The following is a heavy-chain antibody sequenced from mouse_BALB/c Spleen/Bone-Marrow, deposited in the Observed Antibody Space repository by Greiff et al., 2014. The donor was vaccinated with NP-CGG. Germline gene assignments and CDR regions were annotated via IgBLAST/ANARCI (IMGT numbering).Heavy chain of an antibody. CDR2: ISSGSSTI. D-gene: IGHD3-2*02. V-gene: IGHV5-17*02. Sequence: EVQLVESEGGLVQPGGSRKLSCAASGFTFSSFGMHWVRQAPEKGLEWVAYISSGSSTIYYADTLKGRFTISRDNPKNTLFLQMTSLRSEDTAMYYCARSRLRGYYFDYWGQGTTLTVSS. CDR3: ARSRLRGYYFDY. J-gene: IGHJ2*01. CDR1: GFTFSSFG.